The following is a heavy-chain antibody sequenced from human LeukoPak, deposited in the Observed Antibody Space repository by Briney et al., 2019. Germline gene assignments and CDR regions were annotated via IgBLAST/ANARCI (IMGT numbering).Heavy chain of an antibody. J-gene: IGHJ4*02. D-gene: IGHD3-16*01. CDR1: GFTFSSYS. CDR2: ISSSSSYI. CDR3: ARDGAWGGYFDY. V-gene: IGHV3-21*01. Sequence: GGSLRLSCAASGFTFSSYSMNWVRQAPGKGLEWVSSISSSSSYIYYADSVKGRFTISRDNAKNSLYLQMNSLRAEDTAVYYCARDGAWGGYFDYWGQGTLVTVSS.